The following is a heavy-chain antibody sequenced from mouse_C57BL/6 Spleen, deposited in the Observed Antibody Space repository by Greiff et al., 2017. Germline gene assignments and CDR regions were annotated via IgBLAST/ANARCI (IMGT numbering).Heavy chain of an antibody. CDR3: AREGDGYYLIVAY. D-gene: IGHD2-3*01. CDR2: INPSSGYT. V-gene: IGHV1-7*01. J-gene: IGHJ3*01. CDR1: GYTFTSYW. Sequence: QVQLQQSGAELAKPGASVKLSCKASGYTFTSYWMHWVKQRPGQGLKWIGYINPSSGYTKYNQKFKDKATLTADKSSSTAYMQLSSLTYEDSAVYYCAREGDGYYLIVAYWGQGTLVTVSA.